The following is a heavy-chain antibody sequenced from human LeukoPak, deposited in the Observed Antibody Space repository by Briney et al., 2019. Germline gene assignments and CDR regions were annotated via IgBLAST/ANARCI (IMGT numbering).Heavy chain of an antibody. CDR2: IYHSGST. CDR1: GGSISSYY. V-gene: IGHV4-59*12. Sequence: SETLSLTCTVSGGSISSYYWSWIRQPPGKGLEWIGEIYHSGSTNYNPSLKSRVTISADKSKNQFSLKLSSVTAADTAVYYCARDQDRGGLTYYGMDVWGQGTTVTVSS. CDR3: ARDQDRGGLTYYGMDV. D-gene: IGHD3-10*01. J-gene: IGHJ6*02.